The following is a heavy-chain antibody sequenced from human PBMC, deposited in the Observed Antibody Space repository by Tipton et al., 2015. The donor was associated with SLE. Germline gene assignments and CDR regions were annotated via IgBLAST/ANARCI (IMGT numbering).Heavy chain of an antibody. J-gene: IGHJ3*02. CDR1: GGSISSYY. Sequence: LRLSCTVSGGSISSYYWSWIRQPPGKGLEWIGYIYYSGSTNYNPSLKSRVTISVDTSKNQFSLKLSSVTAADTAVYYCARWGDCSGGSCFDAFDIWGQGTMVTVSS. CDR3: ARWGDCSGGSCFDAFDI. V-gene: IGHV4-59*12. CDR2: IYYSGST. D-gene: IGHD2-15*01.